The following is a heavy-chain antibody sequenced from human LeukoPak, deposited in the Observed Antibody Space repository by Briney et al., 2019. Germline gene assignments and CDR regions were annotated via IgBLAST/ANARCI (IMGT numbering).Heavy chain of an antibody. V-gene: IGHV3-23*01. CDR1: GFTFNNYA. D-gene: IGHD6-19*01. J-gene: IGHJ4*02. CDR2: ISGSGGTT. Sequence: GGSLRLSCAASGFTFNNYAMTWVRQAPGKGLEWVSSISGSGGTTYYADSVKGRFTISRDNSKNTLSLQMNSLRAEDTAAYYCAKGLSSGPGRFDYWGQGTLVTVSS. CDR3: AKGLSSGPGRFDY.